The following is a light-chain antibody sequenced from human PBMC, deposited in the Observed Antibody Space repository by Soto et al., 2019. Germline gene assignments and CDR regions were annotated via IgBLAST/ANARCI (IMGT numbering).Light chain of an antibody. CDR1: QAVNTR. Sequence: EIVLTQSPDTVSSFPGDRVTLSCRASQAVNTRLAWYRHKPGQAPRLLIYQTSIRAAGIPARFSASGTGTDFTLTISDVQPEDFAVYYCHQRQRWPRTFGQGTKVDIK. CDR3: HQRQRWPRT. V-gene: IGKV3D-11*01. CDR2: QTS. J-gene: IGKJ1*01.